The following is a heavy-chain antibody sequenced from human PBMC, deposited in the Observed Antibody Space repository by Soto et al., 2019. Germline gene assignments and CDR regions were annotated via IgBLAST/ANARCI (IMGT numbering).Heavy chain of an antibody. CDR2: INRDGSVT. CDR1: GFTFSTYW. V-gene: IGHV3-7*05. J-gene: IGHJ4*02. D-gene: IGHD3-16*01. Sequence: EVQLVESGGGWVQPGGCLRLSCAASGFTFSTYWMGWVRQAPGKGLEWVAAINRDGSVTNYVDSVKGRFTITRDNAKNSLFLQMNSLRAEDTAVYYCARAIWGCWGQGTLVTVSS. CDR3: ARAIWGC.